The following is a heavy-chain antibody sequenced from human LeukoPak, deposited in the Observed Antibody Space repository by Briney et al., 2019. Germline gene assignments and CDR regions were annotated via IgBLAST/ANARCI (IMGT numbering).Heavy chain of an antibody. D-gene: IGHD6-13*01. V-gene: IGHV3-23*01. J-gene: IGHJ6*03. CDR2: ISGSGGST. CDR3: AKDDYGIAAAGTSPLYYYYYYYMDV. Sequence: GGSLRLSCAASGFTSSSYAMSWVRQAPGKGLEWVSAISGSGGSTYYADSGKGRFTISRDNSKNTLYLQMNSLRAEDTAVYYCAKDDYGIAAAGTSPLYYYYYYYMDVWGKGTTVTISS. CDR1: GFTSSSYA.